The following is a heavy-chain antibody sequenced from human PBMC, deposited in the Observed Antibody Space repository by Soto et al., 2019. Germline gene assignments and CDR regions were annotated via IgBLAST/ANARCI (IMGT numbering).Heavy chain of an antibody. D-gene: IGHD2-2*01. Sequence: SVKVSCKASGGTFSSYAISWVRQAPGQGLEWMGGIIPILGTANYAQKFQGRVTITADKSTSTAYMELSSLRSEDTAVYYCAREGVGYCSSTSCYRPYYYYYYGMDVWGQGTTVTVSS. CDR2: IIPILGTA. V-gene: IGHV1-69*10. CDR3: AREGVGYCSSTSCYRPYYYYYYGMDV. CDR1: GGTFSSYA. J-gene: IGHJ6*02.